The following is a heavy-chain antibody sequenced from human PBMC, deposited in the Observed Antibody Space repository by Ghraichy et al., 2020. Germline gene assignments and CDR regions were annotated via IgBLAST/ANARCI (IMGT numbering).Heavy chain of an antibody. D-gene: IGHD2-15*01. V-gene: IGHV4-30-2*01. CDR3: ARAVLGTPGYYMDV. CDR1: GGSISSGGYS. CDR2: IYHSGST. Sequence: SETLSLTCAVSGGSISSGGYSWSWIRQPPGKGLEWIGYIYHSGSTYYNPSLKSRVTISVDRSKNQFSLKLSSVTAADTAVYYCARAVLGTPGYYMDVWGKGTTVTVSS. J-gene: IGHJ6*03.